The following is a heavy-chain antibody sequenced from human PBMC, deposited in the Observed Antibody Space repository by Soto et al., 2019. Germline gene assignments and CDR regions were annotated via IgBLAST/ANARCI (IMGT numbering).Heavy chain of an antibody. D-gene: IGHD3-22*01. J-gene: IGHJ6*02. CDR3: ARLPYYYDSSGYYQGTNYYYYYGMDV. Sequence: VASVKVSCKASGYTFTSYDINWVRQATGQGLEWMGWMNPNSGNTGYAQKFQGRVTMTRNTSISTAYMELSSLRSEDTAVYYCARLPYYYDSSGYYQGTNYYYYYGMDVWGQGTTVTVSS. CDR2: MNPNSGNT. CDR1: GYTFTSYD. V-gene: IGHV1-8*01.